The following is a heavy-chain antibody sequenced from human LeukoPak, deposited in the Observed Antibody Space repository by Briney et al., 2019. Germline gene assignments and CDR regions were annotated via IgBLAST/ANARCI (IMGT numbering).Heavy chain of an antibody. D-gene: IGHD3-22*01. CDR1: GFTFSSYE. Sequence: PGGSLRLSCAASGFTFSSYEMNWVRQAPGKGLEWVSYISSSGSTIYYADSVKGRFTISRDNAKNSLYLQMNSLRAEDTAVYYCAREGDSSGYYYRWFDPWGQGTLVTVSS. V-gene: IGHV3-48*03. CDR3: AREGDSSGYYYRWFDP. J-gene: IGHJ5*02. CDR2: ISSSGSTI.